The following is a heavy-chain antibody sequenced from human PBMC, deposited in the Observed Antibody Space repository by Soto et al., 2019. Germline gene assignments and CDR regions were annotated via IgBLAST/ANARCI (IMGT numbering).Heavy chain of an antibody. V-gene: IGHV3-23*01. D-gene: IGHD3-10*01. Sequence: EVLLLDSGGGLVQPGGSRRLSCAASGFTFSNYAMTWVRQAPGKGPEWISTVNNGGGGTYYADSVKGRFTISRDNSKHTLYLQVSSLRAEDTGVYYCAKERLGRGIDYWGQGILVTVSS. CDR3: AKERLGRGIDY. CDR1: GFTFSNYA. J-gene: IGHJ4*02. CDR2: VNNGGGGT.